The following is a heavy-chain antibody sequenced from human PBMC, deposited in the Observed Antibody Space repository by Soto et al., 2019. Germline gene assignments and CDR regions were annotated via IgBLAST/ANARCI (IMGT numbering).Heavy chain of an antibody. D-gene: IGHD6-6*01. V-gene: IGHV4-30-2*03. J-gene: IGHJ5*02. CDR3: ARRSSSSLGSLFDP. CDR2: MYYTGNK. CDR1: GGSISSGGYS. Sequence: PSETLSLTCGVSGGSISSGGYSWNWIRQPPGKGLEWIGAMYYTGNKNYNPSLESRVTMSVDTSKNQFSLKLSSVTPTDTAVYYCARRSSSSLGSLFDPWGRGILVTVSS.